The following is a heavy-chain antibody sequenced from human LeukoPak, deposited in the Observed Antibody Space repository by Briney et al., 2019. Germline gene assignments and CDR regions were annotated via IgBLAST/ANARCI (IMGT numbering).Heavy chain of an antibody. J-gene: IGHJ2*01. CDR2: IYHSGST. D-gene: IGHD3-10*01. Sequence: SETLSLTCTVSGYSISSGYYWGWIRQPPGKGLEWIGSIYHSGSTYYNPSLKSRVTISVDTSKNQFSLKLSSVTAADTAVYYCARRMVRGGPRWGSSYWYFDLWGRGTLVTVSS. V-gene: IGHV4-38-2*02. CDR3: ARRMVRGGPRWGSSYWYFDL. CDR1: GYSISSGYY.